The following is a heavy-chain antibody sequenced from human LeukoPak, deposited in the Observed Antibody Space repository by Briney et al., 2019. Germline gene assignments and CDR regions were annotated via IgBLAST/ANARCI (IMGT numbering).Heavy chain of an antibody. CDR2: INHSGST. CDR1: GVSFSGYY. Sequence: SETLSLTCGVYGVSFSGYYWSWIRQPPGKGLEWIGEINHSGSTYYNPSLKGRVTLSLDTSKNQFSLNLTSVTAADTALYYCAETGEISSIWGRGTMVTVSS. V-gene: IGHV4-34*01. J-gene: IGHJ3*02. D-gene: IGHD1-14*01. CDR3: AETGEISSI.